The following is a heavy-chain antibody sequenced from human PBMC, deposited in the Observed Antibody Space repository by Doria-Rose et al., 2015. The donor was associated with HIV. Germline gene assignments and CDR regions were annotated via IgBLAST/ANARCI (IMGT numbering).Heavy chain of an antibody. CDR3: ARIKSSRWYHKYYFDF. D-gene: IGHD6-13*01. V-gene: IGHV2-26*01. CDR2: IFSDDER. J-gene: IGHJ4*02. CDR1: GVSLSSPGMG. Sequence: QVTLKESGPVLVKLTETLTLTCTVSGVSLSSPGMGVSWIRQPPGKALEWLANIFSDDERSYKTSLKSRLTISRVTSKSQVVLTMTDMDPVDTATYYCARIKSSRWYHKYYFDFWGQGTLVIVSA.